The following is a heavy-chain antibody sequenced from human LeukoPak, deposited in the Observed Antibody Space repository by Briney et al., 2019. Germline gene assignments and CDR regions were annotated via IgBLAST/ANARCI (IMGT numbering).Heavy chain of an antibody. CDR1: GYTLTELS. V-gene: IGHV1-24*01. J-gene: IGHJ4*02. Sequence: ASVKVSCKVSGYTLTELSMHWVRQAPGKGLEWMGGFDPEDGETIYAQKFQGRVTMTEDTSTDTAYMELSSPRSEDTAVYYCATVYLRWELLRGFDYWGQGTLVTVSS. CDR2: FDPEDGET. CDR3: ATVYLRWELLRGFDY. D-gene: IGHD1-26*01.